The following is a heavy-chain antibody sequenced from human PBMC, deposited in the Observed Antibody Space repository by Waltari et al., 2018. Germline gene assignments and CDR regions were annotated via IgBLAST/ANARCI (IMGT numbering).Heavy chain of an antibody. D-gene: IGHD5-12*01. CDR1: GFTVRSYS. Sequence: EVQLVESGGGLVQPGGSLRLSCAASGFTVRSYSMNWVRQAPGKVLEWVSYISSSGSVTYHADSVKGRFTISRDNAKNSLYLQMYSLRVEDTAVYYCARDPSGYADVWGKGTTVTVSS. J-gene: IGHJ6*04. CDR2: ISSSGSVT. V-gene: IGHV3-48*01. CDR3: ARDPSGYADV.